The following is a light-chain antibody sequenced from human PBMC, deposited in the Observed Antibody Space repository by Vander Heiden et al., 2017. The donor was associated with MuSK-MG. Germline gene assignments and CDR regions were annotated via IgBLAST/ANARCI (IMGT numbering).Light chain of an antibody. CDR2: DAS. Sequence: EIVLTQSPATLSLSPGERATLSCRASQSVGTYLTWYQQKPGQAPRLLIYDASNRATGVPARFSGSGSGTDFTLTISSLEPEDFAVYYCHQRTNWPITFGQGTRLDIK. CDR1: QSVGTY. V-gene: IGKV3-11*01. J-gene: IGKJ5*01. CDR3: HQRTNWPIT.